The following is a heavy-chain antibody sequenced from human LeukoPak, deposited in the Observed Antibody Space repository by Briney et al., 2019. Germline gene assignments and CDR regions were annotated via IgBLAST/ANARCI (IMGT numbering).Heavy chain of an antibody. V-gene: IGHV3-7*01. J-gene: IGHJ4*02. CDR2: MNQDGGNL. D-gene: IGHD3-16*01. Sequence: GGSLRLSCAASGFSFRGYWMTWVRQAPGRGLEWVANMNQDGGNLKYGDSVKGRFTISRDNAKNPLYQQMDSLRADDTAVSYCARDAYTCASHSWGQGTLVTISS. CDR3: ARDAYTCASHS. CDR1: GFSFRGYW.